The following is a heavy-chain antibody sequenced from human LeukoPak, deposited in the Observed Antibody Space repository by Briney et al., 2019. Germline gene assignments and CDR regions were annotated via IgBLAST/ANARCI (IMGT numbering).Heavy chain of an antibody. CDR3: AKDRRTDYRGAWY. Sequence: PGGSLRLSCAASGFTFGSYAMGWVRQAPGKGLEWVSSLSGYGSTTYYADSVKGRFTISRDNSKRTLFIHMRSLRAEDTAVYYCAKDRRTDYRGAWYWGQGTLVSVSS. V-gene: IGHV3-23*01. J-gene: IGHJ4*02. CDR1: GFTFGSYA. CDR2: LSGYGSTT. D-gene: IGHD6-19*01.